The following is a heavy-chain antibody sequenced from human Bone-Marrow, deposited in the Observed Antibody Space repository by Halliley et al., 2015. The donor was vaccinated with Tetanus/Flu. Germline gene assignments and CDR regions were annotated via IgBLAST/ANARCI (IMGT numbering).Heavy chain of an antibody. CDR2: IHYNGDT. CDR3: ARLSLSPDFYFDSSAYNFDY. Sequence: TLSLTCSAPGGSISPYYWSWIRQPPGKGLEWIGYIHYNGDTNYSPSLKRRVTMSVDTSKNQFSLRLTSLTAADTAVYFCARLSLSPDFYFDSSAYNFDYWGRGTLVTVSS. CDR1: GGSISPYY. J-gene: IGHJ4*02. V-gene: IGHV4-59*08. D-gene: IGHD3-22*01.